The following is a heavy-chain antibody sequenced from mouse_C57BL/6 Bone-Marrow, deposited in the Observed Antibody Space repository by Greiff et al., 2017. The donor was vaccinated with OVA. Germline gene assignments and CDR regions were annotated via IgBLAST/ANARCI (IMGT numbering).Heavy chain of an antibody. D-gene: IGHD2-3*01. V-gene: IGHV1-7*01. CDR2: INPSSGYT. Sequence: VQLQQSGAELAKPGASVKLSCKASGYTFTSYWMHWVKQRPGQGLEWIGYINPSSGYTKYNQKFKDKATLTADKSSSTAYMQLSSLTYEDSAVYCCARSPRWLLPSFAYWGQGTLVTVSA. CDR1: GYTFTSYW. CDR3: ARSPRWLLPSFAY. J-gene: IGHJ3*01.